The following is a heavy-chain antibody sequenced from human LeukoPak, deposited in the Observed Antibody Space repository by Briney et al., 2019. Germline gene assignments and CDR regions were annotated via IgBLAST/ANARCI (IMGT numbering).Heavy chain of an antibody. J-gene: IGHJ5*02. D-gene: IGHD6-6*01. CDR2: INPNSGGT. Sequence: GASVKVSCKASGYTFTVYYMHWVRQAPGQGLEWMGWINPNSGGTNYAQKFQGRVTMTRDTSISTAYMELSRLRSDDTAVYYCARAHRLPKSSSSGWGWFDPWGQGTLVTVSS. V-gene: IGHV1-2*02. CDR3: ARAHRLPKSSSSGWGWFDP. CDR1: GYTFTVYY.